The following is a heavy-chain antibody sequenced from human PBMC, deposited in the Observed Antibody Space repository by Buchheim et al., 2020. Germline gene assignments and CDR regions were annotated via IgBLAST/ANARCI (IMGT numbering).Heavy chain of an antibody. CDR2: ISYDGINK. J-gene: IGHJ4*02. D-gene: IGHD1-26*01. V-gene: IGHV3-30*04. Sequence: QVQLVEPGGGVVQPGRSLRLSCAASGFTFSSYVMHWVRQAPGKGLEWVAVISYDGINKYYADSVKGRFTISRDNSKKTLYLQMNSLRAEDTAMYYCARDFRMAERTGIVGATVGYWGQGTL. CDR3: ARDFRMAERTGIVGATVGY. CDR1: GFTFSSYV.